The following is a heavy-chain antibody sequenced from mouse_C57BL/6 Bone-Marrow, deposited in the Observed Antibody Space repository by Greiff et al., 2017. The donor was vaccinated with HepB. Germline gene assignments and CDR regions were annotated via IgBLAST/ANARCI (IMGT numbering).Heavy chain of an antibody. CDR2: ISYDGSN. V-gene: IGHV3-6*01. Sequence: ESGPGLVKPSQSLSLTCSVTGYSITSGYYWNWIRQFPGNKLEWMGYISYDGSNNYNPSLKNRISITRDTSKNQFFLKLNSVTTEDTATYYCARELDWVYFDYWGQGTTLTVSS. CDR3: ARELDWVYFDY. D-gene: IGHD4-1*01. CDR1: GYSITSGYY. J-gene: IGHJ2*01.